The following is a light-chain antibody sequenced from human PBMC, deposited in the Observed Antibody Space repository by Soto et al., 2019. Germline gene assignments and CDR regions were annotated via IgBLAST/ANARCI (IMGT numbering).Light chain of an antibody. J-gene: IGLJ1*01. V-gene: IGLV2-23*02. CDR3: CAYAGSSTFL. Sequence: QSVLTQPASVSGSPGQSITISCTGTSSYVGSYNLVSWYQQHPGKAPKVMIYEVSKRPSGVPNRFSGSKSGNTASLTISGLQAEDEADYYCCAYAGSSTFLFGTGTKVTVL. CDR1: SSYVGSYNL. CDR2: EVS.